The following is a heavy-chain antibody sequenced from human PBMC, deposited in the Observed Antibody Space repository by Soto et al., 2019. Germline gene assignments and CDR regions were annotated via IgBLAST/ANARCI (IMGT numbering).Heavy chain of an antibody. CDR2: ISATTGNT. D-gene: IGHD2-15*01. Sequence: GGSLRLSCAASGFNFSIYIMIWVRQSPGKGLEWVSGISATTGNTYYTNSVKGRFTISRDNFGNTLFLQMNNLRAEDTALYYCAIDSDGGYWGQGTLVTVSS. CDR3: AIDSDGGY. J-gene: IGHJ4*02. V-gene: IGHV3-23*01. CDR1: GFNFSIYI.